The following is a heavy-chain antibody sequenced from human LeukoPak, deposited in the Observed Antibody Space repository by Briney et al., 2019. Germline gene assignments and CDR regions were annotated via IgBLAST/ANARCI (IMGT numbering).Heavy chain of an antibody. CDR3: ASILTDTIDDY. CDR1: GGTFSSYA. J-gene: IGHJ4*02. CDR2: INPNSGGT. D-gene: IGHD7-27*01. V-gene: IGHV1-2*02. Sequence: ASVKVSCKASGGTFSSYAISWVRQAPGQGLEWMGWINPNSGGTNYAQKFQGRVTMTRDTSISTAYMELSRLRSDDTAVYYCASILTDTIDDYWGQGTLVTVSS.